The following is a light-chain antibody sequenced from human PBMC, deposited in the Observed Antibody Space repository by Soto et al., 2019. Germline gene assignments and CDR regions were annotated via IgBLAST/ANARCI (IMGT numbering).Light chain of an antibody. J-gene: IGLJ2*01. CDR3: SSYTTSRTLL. CDR2: DVS. CDR1: SSDVGGYNQ. Sequence: QSVLTQPASVSGSPGQSITISCTATSSDVGGYNQVSWYQQHPGKDPKLMIYDVSNRPSGVSNRFSGSKSGNTASLTISGLQAEDEADYYCSSYTTSRTLLFGGGTKVTVL. V-gene: IGLV2-14*01.